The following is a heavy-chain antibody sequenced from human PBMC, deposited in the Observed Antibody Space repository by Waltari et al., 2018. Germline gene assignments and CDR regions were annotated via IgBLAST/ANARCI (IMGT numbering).Heavy chain of an antibody. Sequence: EVQVVEAGRGSFAPGGSWTVCWEASGLTFSTCWMTWVRQAPGKGLEWGANINQDGSETYYVASGKGRFTISRDSAKNSLYLQMNTLRAEDTAVYYCAQGGRDSSWYWREWGQGTLVTVSS. CDR1: GLTFSTCW. J-gene: IGHJ4*02. CDR3: AQGGRDSSWYWRE. V-gene: IGHV3-7*01. CDR2: INQDGSET. D-gene: IGHD6-13*01.